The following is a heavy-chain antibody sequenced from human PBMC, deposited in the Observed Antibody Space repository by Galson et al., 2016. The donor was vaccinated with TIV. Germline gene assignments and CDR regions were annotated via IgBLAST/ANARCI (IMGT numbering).Heavy chain of an antibody. J-gene: IGHJ4*02. CDR2: ISWDDQRP. CDR1: GFIFDNYV. V-gene: IGHV3-43*01. D-gene: IGHD7-27*01. CDR3: ATLTGDEGHFDY. Sequence: SLRLSCAASGFIFDNYVMHWVRQAPGKGLECVSLISWDDQRPYYADSVKGRFTISRDNSRNSLFLQMDSLRTEDTALYYCATLTGDEGHFDYWGQGTPVTVFS.